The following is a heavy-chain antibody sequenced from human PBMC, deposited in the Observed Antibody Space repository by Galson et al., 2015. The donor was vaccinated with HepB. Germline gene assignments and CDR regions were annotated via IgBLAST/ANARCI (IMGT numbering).Heavy chain of an antibody. V-gene: IGHV5-51*01. CDR2: IYPGDSDT. J-gene: IGHJ6*02. Sequence: QSGAEVKKPGESLKISCKGSGYSFTSYWIGWVRQMPGKGLEWMGIIYPGDSDTRYSPSFQGQVTISADKSISTAYLQWSSLKASDTAMYYCARHGTVYGGSYFFDGMDVWGQGTTVTVSS. CDR1: GYSFTSYW. CDR3: ARHGTVYGGSYFFDGMDV. D-gene: IGHD1-26*01.